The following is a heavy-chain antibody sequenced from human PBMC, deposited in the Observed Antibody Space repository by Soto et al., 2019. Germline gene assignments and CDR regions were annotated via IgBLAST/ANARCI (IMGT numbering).Heavy chain of an antibody. CDR3: AREGSWYPGNWFDP. D-gene: IGHD6-13*01. CDR2: IYYSGST. Sequence: SETLSLTCTVSGGSISSSSYYWGWIRQPPGKGLEWIGSIYYSGSTYYNPSLKSRVTISVDTSKNQFSLKLSSATAADTAVYYCAREGSWYPGNWFDPWGQGTLVTVSS. CDR1: GGSISSSSYY. J-gene: IGHJ5*02. V-gene: IGHV4-39*02.